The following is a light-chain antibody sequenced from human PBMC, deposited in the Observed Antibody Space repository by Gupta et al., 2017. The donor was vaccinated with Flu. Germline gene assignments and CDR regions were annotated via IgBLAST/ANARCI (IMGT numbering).Light chain of an antibody. J-gene: IGKJ1*01. CDR3: QHERSSPWT. CDR2: KAS. CDR1: QNIDSW. V-gene: IGKV1-5*03. Sequence: DIQLTQSPSTLSASVGDRVTITCRASQNIDSWLAWYQKKPGRAPKSLIYKASRLETGVPSRFSGSGSGTEFSLTISRLQPDDFATYYCQHERSSPWTFGQGTKVEIK.